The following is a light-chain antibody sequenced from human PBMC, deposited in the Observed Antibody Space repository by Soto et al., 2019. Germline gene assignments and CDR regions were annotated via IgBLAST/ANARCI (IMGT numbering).Light chain of an antibody. CDR1: SSNIGSDY. Sequence: QPVLTQPPSVSAAPGQKVTISCSGSSSNIGSDYVSWYQQLPGTAPKLLIYENNKRPSGIPDRFSGSKSGTSATLGITGLQTGDEADYYCAAWDKSLSGGVFGGGTQLTVL. CDR2: ENN. V-gene: IGLV1-51*02. CDR3: AAWDKSLSGGV. J-gene: IGLJ2*01.